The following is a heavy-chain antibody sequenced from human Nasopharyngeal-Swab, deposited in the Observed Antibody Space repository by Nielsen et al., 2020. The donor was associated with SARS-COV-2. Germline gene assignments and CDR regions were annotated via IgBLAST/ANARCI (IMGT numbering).Heavy chain of an antibody. CDR2: INPNSGGT. J-gene: IGHJ5*02. V-gene: IGHV1-2*05. D-gene: IGHD6-19*01. Sequence: WVRQASGPGLEWVGRINPNSGGTNYAQKFQGRGTMTRDTSIRTAYMELSRLRSDDTEVYYCAMGIAVAGLGWFDPWGQGTLVTVS. CDR3: AMGIAVAGLGWFDP.